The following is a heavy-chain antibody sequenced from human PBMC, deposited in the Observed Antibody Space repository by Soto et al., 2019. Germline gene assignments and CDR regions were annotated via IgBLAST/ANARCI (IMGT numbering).Heavy chain of an antibody. CDR2: ISAYNGNT. CDR3: ARELESSSFYYYYGMDV. CDR1: GYTFTSYG. D-gene: IGHD6-6*01. Sequence: GASVKVSCKASGYTFTSYGISWVRQAPGQGLEWMGWISAYNGNTNYAQKLQGRVTMTTDTSTSTAYMELRSLRSDDTAVYYCARELESSSFYYYYGMDVWGQGTTVTVSS. V-gene: IGHV1-18*01. J-gene: IGHJ6*02.